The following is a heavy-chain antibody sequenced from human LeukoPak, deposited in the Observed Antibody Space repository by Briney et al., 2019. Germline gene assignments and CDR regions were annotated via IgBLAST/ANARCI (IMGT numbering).Heavy chain of an antibody. V-gene: IGHV5-51*01. D-gene: IGHD2-15*01. Sequence: GESLKISCKGAGYTFTNYWIGWVRQLPGKGLEWMGIIYPGDSDTRYSPSFQGQVTISADKSISTAYLQWSSLEASDTAMYYCARRGCNGGSCYGYWGQGTLVTASS. CDR2: IYPGDSDT. CDR3: ARRGCNGGSCYGY. J-gene: IGHJ4*02. CDR1: GYTFTNYW.